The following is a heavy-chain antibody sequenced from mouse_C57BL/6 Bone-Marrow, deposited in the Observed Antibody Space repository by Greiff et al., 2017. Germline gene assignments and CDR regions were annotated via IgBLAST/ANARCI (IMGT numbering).Heavy chain of an antibody. Sequence: EVKLMESGGGLVKPGGSLKLSCAASGFTFSSYAMSWVRQTPEKRLEWVATISDGGSYTYYPDNVKGRFTISRDNAKNSLYLQMSHLKSEDTAMYYCARDGGSPTAYWGQGTLVTVSA. CDR3: ARDGGSPTAY. CDR1: GFTFSSYA. D-gene: IGHD1-1*02. J-gene: IGHJ3*01. V-gene: IGHV5-4*01. CDR2: ISDGGSYT.